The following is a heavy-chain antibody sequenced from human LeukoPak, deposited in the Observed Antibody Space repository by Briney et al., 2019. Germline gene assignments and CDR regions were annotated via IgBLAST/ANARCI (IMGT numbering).Heavy chain of an antibody. V-gene: IGHV1-69*04. Sequence: ASVKVSCKASGGTFSSYAISWVRQAPGQGLEWMGRIIPILGIANYAQKFQGRVTITADKSTSTAYMELSSLRSEDTAVYYCARDRDIVVVPAAGTFDYWGQGTLVTVSS. J-gene: IGHJ4*02. D-gene: IGHD2-2*01. CDR1: GGTFSSYA. CDR3: ARDRDIVVVPAAGTFDY. CDR2: IIPILGIA.